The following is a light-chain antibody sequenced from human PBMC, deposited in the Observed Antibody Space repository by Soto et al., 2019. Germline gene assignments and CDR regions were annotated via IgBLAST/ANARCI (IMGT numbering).Light chain of an antibody. CDR3: QQYYSSHT. Sequence: DIVMTQSPDSLAVSLGERATINCKSSQSVLYSSNNKNYLAWYQQKPGQPPKLLVYWGSTRGSGVPDRFSGSGSGTDFTLTISSLQAEDAAVYYCQQYYSSHTFGQGTRLEI. CDR2: WGS. CDR1: QSVLYSSNNKNY. J-gene: IGKJ5*01. V-gene: IGKV4-1*01.